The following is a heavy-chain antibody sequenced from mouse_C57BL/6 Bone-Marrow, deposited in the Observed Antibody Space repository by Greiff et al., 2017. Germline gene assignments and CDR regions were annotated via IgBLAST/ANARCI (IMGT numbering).Heavy chain of an antibody. CDR3: ARDYGYHWYFDV. Sequence: EVKLMESGGGLVKPGGSLKLSCAASGFTFSSYAMSWVRQTPEKRLEWVATISDGGSYTYYPDNVKGRFTISRDNAKNNLYLQMSHLKSEDTAMYYCARDYGYHWYFDVWGTGTTVTVSS. CDR2: ISDGGSYT. J-gene: IGHJ1*03. D-gene: IGHD2-2*01. CDR1: GFTFSSYA. V-gene: IGHV5-4*01.